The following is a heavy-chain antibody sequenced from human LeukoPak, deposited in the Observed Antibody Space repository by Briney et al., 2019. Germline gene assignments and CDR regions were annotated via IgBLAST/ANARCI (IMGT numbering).Heavy chain of an antibody. CDR3: TTEYYYDSSGLFDY. CDR1: AFALSTYT. CDR2: IKSKRDGGTT. D-gene: IGHD3-22*01. J-gene: IGHJ4*02. V-gene: IGHV3-15*01. Sequence: GGSLRLSCAASAFALSTYTMEWVRLAPGKGLEWVGRIKSKRDGGTTDYAAPVNGRFTISRDDSKNTLYLQMNSLKTEDTAVYYCTTEYYYDSSGLFDYWGQGTLVTVSS.